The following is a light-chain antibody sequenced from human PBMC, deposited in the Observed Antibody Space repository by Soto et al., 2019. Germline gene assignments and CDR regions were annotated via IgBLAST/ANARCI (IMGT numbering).Light chain of an antibody. CDR2: EVI. V-gene: IGLV2-23*02. CDR1: ISDVVSYNF. Sequence: QSALTQPASVSGSPGQSITISCTGTISDVVSYNFVSWYQQHPGKAPKLMIYEVIKRPSVVSNRFSGSKSGNTASLTISGLQAEDEADYYCCSYAGSYVFGTGTKVTVL. J-gene: IGLJ1*01. CDR3: CSYAGSYV.